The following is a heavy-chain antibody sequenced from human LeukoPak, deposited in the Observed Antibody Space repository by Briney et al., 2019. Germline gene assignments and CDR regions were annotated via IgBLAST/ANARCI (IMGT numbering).Heavy chain of an antibody. CDR1: GFTFSSYA. CDR2: ISGSGGST. J-gene: IGHJ4*02. Sequence: GGSLRLSCAASGFTFSSYAMSWVRQAPGKGLEWVSAISGSGGSTYYADSVKGRFTISRDNAKNSLYLQMNSLRAEDTALYYCARDDCSGGSCSPTHYWGQGTLVTVSS. CDR3: ARDDCSGGSCSPTHY. V-gene: IGHV3-23*01. D-gene: IGHD2-15*01.